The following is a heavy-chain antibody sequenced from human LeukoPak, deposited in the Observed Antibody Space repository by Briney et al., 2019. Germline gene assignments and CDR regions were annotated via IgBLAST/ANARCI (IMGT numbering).Heavy chain of an antibody. V-gene: IGHV3-21*01. CDR1: GFTFPSYS. J-gene: IGHJ3*02. D-gene: IGHD5-12*01. Sequence: GGSLRLSCAASGFTFPSYSMNWVRQAPGKGLEWVSSISSSSTFIYYADSLKGRLTISRDDAKNSLYLQMNSLRAEDSAIYYCTRGSYSGYDVNAFDIWGQGTLVTVS. CDR3: TRGSYSGYDVNAFDI. CDR2: ISSSSTFI.